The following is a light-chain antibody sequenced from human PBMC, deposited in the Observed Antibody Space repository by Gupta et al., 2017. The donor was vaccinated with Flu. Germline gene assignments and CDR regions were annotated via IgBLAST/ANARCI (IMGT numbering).Light chain of an antibody. CDR2: AAS. V-gene: IGKV1-39*01. CDR1: QTIASY. CDR3: QQSYTTPQIT. Sequence: DIQMTQSPSSLSASVGDRVTITCRASQTIASYLNWYQQKPGKVPKLLISAASSLQSGVPSRFSGSGSGTVFTLTISSLQPEDFATYYCQQSYTTPQITFGQGTRLEIK. J-gene: IGKJ5*01.